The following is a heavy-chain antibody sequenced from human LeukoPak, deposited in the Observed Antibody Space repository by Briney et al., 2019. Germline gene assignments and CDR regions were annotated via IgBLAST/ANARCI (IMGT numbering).Heavy chain of an antibody. V-gene: IGHV3-23*01. Sequence: PGGSLRLSCAASGFTFGSSAMSWVRQAPGKGPEWVATFSRSGPDTYYADSVKGRFTIFRDNSKNMLYLQMKSLRAEDTAIYYCAKGSLGSWYYFDYWGQGTLVTVSS. CDR2: FSRSGPDT. J-gene: IGHJ4*02. CDR3: AKGSLGSWYYFDY. CDR1: GFTFGSSA. D-gene: IGHD6-13*01.